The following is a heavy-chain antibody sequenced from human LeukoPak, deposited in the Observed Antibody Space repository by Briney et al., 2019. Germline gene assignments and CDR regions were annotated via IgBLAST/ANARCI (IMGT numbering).Heavy chain of an antibody. CDR1: GFTFRSYG. CDR3: ATYNYDSGVFQFYH. Sequence: PGGSLRLSCAASGFTFRSYGMHWVRQAPGKGLEYVSAISSNGGRTYYANSVKGRFTISRDNSRNTLYLQMGSLRAEDMAVYYCATYNYDSGVFQFYHWGARNLVSVSS. CDR2: ISSNGGRT. J-gene: IGHJ5*02. D-gene: IGHD3-22*01. V-gene: IGHV3-64*01.